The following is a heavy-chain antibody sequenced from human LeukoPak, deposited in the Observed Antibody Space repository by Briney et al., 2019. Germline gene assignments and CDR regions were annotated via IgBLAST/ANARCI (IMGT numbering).Heavy chain of an antibody. D-gene: IGHD2-15*01. CDR2: ISGSGGST. Sequence: GGSLRLSCAASGFTSSSYAMSWVRQAPGKGLEWVSAISGSGGSTYYAASVKGRFTISRDNSKNTLYLQMNSLRAEDTAVYYCAKASLVVAATPAWFDPWGQGTLVTVSS. CDR1: GFTSSSYA. CDR3: AKASLVVAATPAWFDP. V-gene: IGHV3-23*01. J-gene: IGHJ5*02.